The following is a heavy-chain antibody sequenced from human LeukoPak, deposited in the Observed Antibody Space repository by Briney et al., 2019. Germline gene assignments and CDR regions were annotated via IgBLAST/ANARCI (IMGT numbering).Heavy chain of an antibody. V-gene: IGHV6-1*01. Sequence: SQTLSLTCAISGDSVSSNSAAWHSIRQSPSRGLEWLGRTYYRSKWYNDYAVSVKSRITINPDTSKNQFSLQLNSVAPEDTAVYYCARGVASSWFYWGQGTLVTVSS. CDR1: GDSVSSNSAA. D-gene: IGHD6-13*01. CDR3: ARGVASSWFY. J-gene: IGHJ4*02. CDR2: TYYRSKWYN.